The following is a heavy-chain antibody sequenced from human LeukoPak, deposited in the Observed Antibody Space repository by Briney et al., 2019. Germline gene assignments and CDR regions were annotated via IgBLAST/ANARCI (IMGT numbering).Heavy chain of an antibody. J-gene: IGHJ4*02. V-gene: IGHV3-33*01. CDR3: AREQEEWELLYYFDY. CDR2: IWYDGSNK. D-gene: IGHD1-26*01. Sequence: PGGSLRLSCAASGFTFSSYGMHWVRQAPGKGMEWVAVIWYDGSNKYYADSVKGRFTISRDNSKNTLYVQMNRLRDEDTAVYYCAREQEEWELLYYFDYWGQGTLVTVSS. CDR1: GFTFSSYG.